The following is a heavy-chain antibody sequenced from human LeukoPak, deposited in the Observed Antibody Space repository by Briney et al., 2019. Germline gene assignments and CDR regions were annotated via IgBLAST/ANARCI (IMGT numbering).Heavy chain of an antibody. D-gene: IGHD1-7*01. J-gene: IGHJ3*02. CDR2: IKQDGSEK. CDR3: ARDGETQIPSNWDYVISAFDI. CDR1: GFTFSSYW. Sequence: GGSLRLSCAASGFTFSSYWMSWVRQAPGKGLEWVANIKQDGSEKYYVDSVKGRFTISRDNAKNSLYLQMNSLRAEDTAVYYCARDGETQIPSNWDYVISAFDIWGQGTMVTVSS. V-gene: IGHV3-7*01.